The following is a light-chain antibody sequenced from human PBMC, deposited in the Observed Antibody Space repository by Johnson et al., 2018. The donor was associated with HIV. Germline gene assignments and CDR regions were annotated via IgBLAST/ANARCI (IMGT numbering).Light chain of an antibody. J-gene: IGLJ1*01. CDR1: SSNIENYY. CDR3: GTWDSSRSNFV. CDR2: DNN. Sequence: QSVLTQPPSVSAAPGQKVTISCSGSSSNIENYYVSWYQHHPGTAPKLLIYDNNNRPSGIPDRFSGSKFGTSATLGITGLQTGDEAVYYCGTWDSSRSNFVFGNGTRVSV. V-gene: IGLV1-51*01.